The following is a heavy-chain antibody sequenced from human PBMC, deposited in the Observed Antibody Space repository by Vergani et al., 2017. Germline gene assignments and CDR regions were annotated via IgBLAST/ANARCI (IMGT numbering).Heavy chain of an antibody. CDR1: GGSISSGGYS. D-gene: IGHD5-12*01. CDR2: IYHSGST. J-gene: IGHJ4*02. Sequence: QLQLQESGSGLVKPSQTLSLTCAVSGGSISSGGYSWSWIRQPPGKGLEWIGYIYHSGSTYYNPSLKSRVTISVDRSKNLFSLKLSSVTAADTAVYYCARVRIFGGYDLYYFDYWGQGTLVTVSS. CDR3: ARVRIFGGYDLYYFDY. V-gene: IGHV4-30-2*01.